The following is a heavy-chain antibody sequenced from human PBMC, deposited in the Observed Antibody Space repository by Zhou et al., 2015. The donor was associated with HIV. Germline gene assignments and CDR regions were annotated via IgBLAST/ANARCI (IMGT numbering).Heavy chain of an antibody. V-gene: IGHV1-2*04. D-gene: IGHD3-3*01. CDR3: ARGLTYYDFWSGYSYLDY. CDR1: GYTFTGYY. CDR2: INPNSGGT. Sequence: QVQLVQSGAEVKKPGASVKVSCKASGYTFTGYYMHWVRQAPGQGLEWMGWINPNSGGTNYAQKFQGWVTMTRDTSISTAYMELSRLRSDDTAVYYCARGLTYYDFWSGYSYLDYWGQGTLVTVSS. J-gene: IGHJ4*02.